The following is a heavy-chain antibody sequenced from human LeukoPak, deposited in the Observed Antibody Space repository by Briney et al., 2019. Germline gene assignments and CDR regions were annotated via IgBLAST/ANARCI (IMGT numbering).Heavy chain of an antibody. CDR3: ARGPIDSVQMVYVGFDS. CDR1: GDSISSSGRFY. CDR2: VDYRGTT. V-gene: IGHV4-39*07. J-gene: IGHJ5*01. Sequence: SETLSLTCTVSGDSISSSGRFYWGWLRQPPGKGLEWIGSVDYRGTTDYNPSLKSRVTISLDTSKNQVSLHLRSVTAADTSVYYCARGPIDSVQMVYVGFDSWGQGTLVTVSS. D-gene: IGHD2-8*01.